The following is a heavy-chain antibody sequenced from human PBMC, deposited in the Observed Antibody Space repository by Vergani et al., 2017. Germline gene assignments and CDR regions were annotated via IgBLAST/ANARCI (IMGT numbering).Heavy chain of an antibody. Sequence: QVQLVQWGAGLLKPSETLSLTCTVSGGSISSAGFYWSWVRQPAGKELEWIGRVSTSGSTNYNPSLKSRVTMSIDTSKNQFSLKLSSVTAADTAVYYCARSRLERWLHLGYFDYWGQGTLVTVSS. CDR3: ARSRLERWLHLGYFDY. V-gene: IGHV4-61*02. D-gene: IGHD5-24*01. J-gene: IGHJ4*02. CDR2: VSTSGST. CDR1: GGSISSAGFY.